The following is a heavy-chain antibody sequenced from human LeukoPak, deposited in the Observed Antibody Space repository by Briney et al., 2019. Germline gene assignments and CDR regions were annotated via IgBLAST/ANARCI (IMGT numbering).Heavy chain of an antibody. CDR2: ISRNGDYI. CDR3: ARDVGGDSTGFWYFDL. CDR1: GFGFGSYG. Sequence: PGGSLRLSCAASGFGFGSYGMNWVRQAPGKGLEWVSSISRNGDYIDYAASLKGRFIISRDNANKSLSLEMNSLRVEDTALYFCARDVGGDSTGFWYFDLWGRGTLVTVSS. D-gene: IGHD3-22*01. V-gene: IGHV3-21*01. J-gene: IGHJ2*01.